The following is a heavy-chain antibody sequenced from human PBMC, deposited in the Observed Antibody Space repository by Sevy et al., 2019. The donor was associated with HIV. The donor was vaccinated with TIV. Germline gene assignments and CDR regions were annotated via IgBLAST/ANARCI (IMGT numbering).Heavy chain of an antibody. D-gene: IGHD2-2*01. J-gene: IGHJ3*02. CDR3: ARHCSSISCSHAFDI. CDR1: SGSFSGYY. Sequence: SETLSLTCAVYSGSFSGYYWSWIRQPPGKGLEWIGEINHSGSANYNPSLKSRVTLSVATSKNQFSRKLSSVTAADTAVYYCARHCSSISCSHAFDIWGLGTMVTVSS. CDR2: INHSGSA. V-gene: IGHV4-34*01.